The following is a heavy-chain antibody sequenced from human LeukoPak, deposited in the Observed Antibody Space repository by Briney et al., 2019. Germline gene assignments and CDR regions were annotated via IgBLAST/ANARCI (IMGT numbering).Heavy chain of an antibody. D-gene: IGHD5-24*01. CDR3: ARDAYYNYGAFGI. Sequence: ASVKVSCKASGYTFTSYYLHWVRQVPGQGLEWMGIIDPSAGSTTYAQKFQGRVTMTRDTSTSTVYMELSSLRSEDAAVYYCARDAYYNYGAFGIWGQGTMVTVSS. J-gene: IGHJ3*02. V-gene: IGHV1-46*01. CDR2: IDPSAGST. CDR1: GYTFTSYY.